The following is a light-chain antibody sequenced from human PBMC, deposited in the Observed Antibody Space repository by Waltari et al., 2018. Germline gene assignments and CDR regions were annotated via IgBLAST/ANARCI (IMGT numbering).Light chain of an antibody. CDR2: GTS. CDR3: HQYNAWPLT. Sequence: EILMTQSPATLSVSPGEVATLSCRASQSVAGNLAWDPHKPGQPPRLLIYGTSPRAAGIPDRFSGSGSGTEFTLTISSLQSEDFTVYYCHQYNAWPLTFGQATKVDI. J-gene: IGKJ1*01. CDR1: QSVAGN. V-gene: IGKV3-15*01.